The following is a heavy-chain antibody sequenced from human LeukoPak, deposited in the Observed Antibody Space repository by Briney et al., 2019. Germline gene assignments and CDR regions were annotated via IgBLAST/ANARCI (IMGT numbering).Heavy chain of an antibody. CDR1: GGSFSGYY. CDR3: ARGTTPDY. D-gene: IGHD1-14*01. CDR2: INHSGST. J-gene: IGHJ4*02. Sequence: SETLSLTCAVYGGSFSGYYWSWIRQPPGKGLEWIGEINHSGSTNYNPSLKSRVTISVDTSKNQSSLKLSSVNAADTAVYYCARGTTPDYWGQGTLVTVSS. V-gene: IGHV4-34*01.